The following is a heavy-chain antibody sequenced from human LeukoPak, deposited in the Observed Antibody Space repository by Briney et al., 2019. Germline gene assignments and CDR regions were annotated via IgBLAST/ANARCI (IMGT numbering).Heavy chain of an antibody. CDR2: ISSDGGST. J-gene: IGHJ2*01. CDR3: ARGRQGAKTRYFDL. Sequence: GGSLRLSCAASGFTFSDYSMNWVRQGPGKGLECISTISSDGGSTYYANSVKGRFTISRDNSKNTLYLQMGSLRAEDMAVYYCARGRQGAKTRYFDLWGRGTRVTVSS. D-gene: IGHD1-26*01. V-gene: IGHV3-64*01. CDR1: GFTFSDYS.